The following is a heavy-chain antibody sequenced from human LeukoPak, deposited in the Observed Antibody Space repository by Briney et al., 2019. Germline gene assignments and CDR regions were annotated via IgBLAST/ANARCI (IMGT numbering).Heavy chain of an antibody. CDR2: ISSSGSTI. J-gene: IGHJ4*02. D-gene: IGHD1-26*01. Sequence: GGSLRLSCAASGFTFSSYEMNWVRQAPGKGLEWVSYISSSGSTIYYADSVKGRFTISRDNAKNSLYLQMNSLRAEDTAVYYCARDLLVGAHFDYWGQGTLDTVSS. V-gene: IGHV3-48*03. CDR1: GFTFSSYE. CDR3: ARDLLVGAHFDY.